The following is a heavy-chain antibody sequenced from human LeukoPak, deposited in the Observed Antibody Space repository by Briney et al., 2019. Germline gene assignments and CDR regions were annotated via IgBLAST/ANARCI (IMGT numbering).Heavy chain of an antibody. D-gene: IGHD3-22*01. Sequence: SETLSLTCTVSGGSISSYYWSWIRQPPGKGLEWIGYIYYSGSSMHNPSLKSRVTISVDTSKNQFSLELNSVTAADTAMYFCARGPDYYDSSGYYGSWGQGTLVTVSS. V-gene: IGHV4-59*01. CDR3: ARGPDYYDSSGYYGS. J-gene: IGHJ5*02. CDR2: IYYSGSS. CDR1: GGSISSYY.